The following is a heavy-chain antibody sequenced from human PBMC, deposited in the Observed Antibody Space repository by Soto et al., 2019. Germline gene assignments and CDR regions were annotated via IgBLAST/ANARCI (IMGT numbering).Heavy chain of an antibody. CDR1: GFTFSIYA. D-gene: IGHD3-10*01. V-gene: IGHV3-30-3*01. J-gene: IGHJ4*02. CDR3: ARGPTSKVRGAMGDY. CDR2: ISYDGSNK. Sequence: GESLKISCAASGFTFSIYAMHWVRQAPGKGLEWVAVISYDGSNKYYADSVKGRFTISRDNSKNTLYLQMNSLRAEDTAVYHCARGPTSKVRGAMGDYWGQGTLVTVSS.